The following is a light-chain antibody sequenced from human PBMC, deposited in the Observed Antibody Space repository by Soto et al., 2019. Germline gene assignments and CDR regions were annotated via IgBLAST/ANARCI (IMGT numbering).Light chain of an antibody. CDR1: SSDVGGYNY. CDR2: EVN. J-gene: IGLJ3*02. CDR3: SSYTSSSTRV. V-gene: IGLV2-14*01. Sequence: QSALTQPASVSGSPGQSITISCTGTSSDVGGYNYVSWYQQQPGKAPKLMIYEVNHRPSGLAKRSSGSNSGNTASLTISVLQAEDEADYCCSSYTSSSTRVFGGGTKLTVL.